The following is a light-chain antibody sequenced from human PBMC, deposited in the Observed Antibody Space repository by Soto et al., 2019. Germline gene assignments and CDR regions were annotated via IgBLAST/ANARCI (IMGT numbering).Light chain of an antibody. CDR1: QGISNF. CDR3: QKYNRAPFT. CDR2: EAS. J-gene: IGKJ3*01. Sequence: DIQMTQSPSSLSASVGDRVTITCRASQGISNFVAWYQQKPGKVPQLLISEASTLQSGVSSRFSGSGSGTDFILTISSLQPEDVATYYCQKYNRAPFTFGPGTKVGIK. V-gene: IGKV1-27*01.